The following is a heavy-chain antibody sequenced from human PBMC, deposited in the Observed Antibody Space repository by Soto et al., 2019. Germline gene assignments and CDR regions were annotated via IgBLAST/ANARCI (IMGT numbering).Heavy chain of an antibody. V-gene: IGHV4-59*08. CDR3: ARHLVDDAFDI. CDR1: GGSISSYY. CDR2: MSYGGST. Sequence: PSETLCLTCTVSGGSISSYYWSWIRQPPGKGLEWIGYMSYGGSTSYNPSLKSRVTMSVGTSKDQFSLKLSSVTAADTAVYHCARHLVDDAFDIWGQGTMVTVSS. J-gene: IGHJ3*02.